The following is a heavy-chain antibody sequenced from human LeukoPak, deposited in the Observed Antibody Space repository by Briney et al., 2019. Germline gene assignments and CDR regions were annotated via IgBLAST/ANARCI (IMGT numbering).Heavy chain of an antibody. Sequence: GGSLRLSCAASGFTFSSYGMSWVRQAPGKGLEWVSAISGSGGSTYYADSVKGRFTISRDNSKNTLYLQMNSLRAEDTAVYYCAKSFGPVIAAAGTGADWGQGILVTVSS. CDR3: AKSFGPVIAAAGTGAD. CDR1: GFTFSSYG. D-gene: IGHD6-13*01. CDR2: ISGSGGST. V-gene: IGHV3-23*01. J-gene: IGHJ4*02.